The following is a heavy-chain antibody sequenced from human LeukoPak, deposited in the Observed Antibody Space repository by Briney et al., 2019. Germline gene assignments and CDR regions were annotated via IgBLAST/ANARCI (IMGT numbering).Heavy chain of an antibody. CDR1: GGSFSGYY. CDR3: ARITSAFCDQ. Sequence: SETLSLTCAVYGGSFSGYYWSWVRQPPGKGLEWIGEINHSGSTNYNPSLKSRVTISVDTSKNQFSLKLSFVTAADTAVYYCARITSAFCDQWGQGILVTVSS. CDR2: INHSGST. D-gene: IGHD3-10*01. V-gene: IGHV4-34*01. J-gene: IGHJ4*02.